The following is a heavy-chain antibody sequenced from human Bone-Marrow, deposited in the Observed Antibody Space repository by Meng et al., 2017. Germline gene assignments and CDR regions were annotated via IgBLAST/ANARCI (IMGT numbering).Heavy chain of an antibody. D-gene: IGHD3-10*01. Sequence: GESLKISCAASGFTFSDYYMSWIRQAPGKGLEWVSYMSRSGTLIYYADSVKGRFTISRDSSKNTLYLQMNSLRPEDTAVYFCARDGSLSFGELDYFDYWGQGTPVTVSS. CDR1: GFTFSDYY. CDR2: MSRSGTLI. J-gene: IGHJ4*02. V-gene: IGHV3-11*04. CDR3: ARDGSLSFGELDYFDY.